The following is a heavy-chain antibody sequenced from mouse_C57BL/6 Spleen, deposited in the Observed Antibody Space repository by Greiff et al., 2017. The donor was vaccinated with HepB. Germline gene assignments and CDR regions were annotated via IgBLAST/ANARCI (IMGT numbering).Heavy chain of an antibody. V-gene: IGHV5-4*01. J-gene: IGHJ1*03. Sequence: EVMLVESGGGLVKPGGSLKLSCAASGFTFSSYAMSWVRQTPEKRLEWVATISDGGSYTYYPDNVKGRFTISRDNAKNNLYLQMSHLKSEDTAMYYSARDPGSSYPYWDFDVWGTGTTVTVSS. CDR2: ISDGGSYT. CDR1: GFTFSSYA. CDR3: ARDPGSSYPYWDFDV. D-gene: IGHD1-1*01.